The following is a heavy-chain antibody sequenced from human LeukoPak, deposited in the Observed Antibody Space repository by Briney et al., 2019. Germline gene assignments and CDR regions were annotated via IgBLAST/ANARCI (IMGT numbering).Heavy chain of an antibody. Sequence: GTSLRLSCAASGFTFTNYGMHWVRQAPGKGLEWVALITYDGYYKYYSDSVKGRFTISSDTSENTLYLQMNSLRAEDTAVYYCARDLSPVVRASPMGYWGQGTPVTVSS. V-gene: IGHV3-30*03. D-gene: IGHD3-10*01. CDR3: ARDLSPVVRASPMGY. CDR1: GFTFTNYG. J-gene: IGHJ4*02. CDR2: ITYDGYYK.